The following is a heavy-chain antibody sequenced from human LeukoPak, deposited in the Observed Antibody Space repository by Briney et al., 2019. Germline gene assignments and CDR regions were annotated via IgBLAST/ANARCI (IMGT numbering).Heavy chain of an antibody. V-gene: IGHV4-30-2*01. Sequence: LVNPTQTLTLTCTFSGFSLSTSGVCVSWIRQPPGKGLEWIGYIYHSGSTYYNPSLKSRVTISVDRSKNQFSLKLSSVTAADTAVYYCASMGLTTGAFDIWGQGTMVTVSS. CDR1: GFSLSTSGVC. CDR3: ASMGLTTGAFDI. D-gene: IGHD1-1*01. CDR2: IYHSGST. J-gene: IGHJ3*02.